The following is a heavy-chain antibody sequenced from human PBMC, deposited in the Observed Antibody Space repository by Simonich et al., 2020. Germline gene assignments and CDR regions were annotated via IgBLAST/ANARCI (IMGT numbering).Heavy chain of an antibody. D-gene: IGHD6-13*01. J-gene: IGHJ1*01. CDR1: GFTFDDYA. CDR2: ISEKSGGI. CDR3: AKDVAAAGTEYFQH. V-gene: IGHV3-9*01. Sequence: EVQLVESGGGVVQPGRSLRLSCAASGFTFDDYAMHWVRQAPGRGLGWSYWISEKSGGIGYADTVKRRFTISRDNAKNSLYLQMNSLRAEDTALYYCAKDVAAAGTEYFQHWGQGTLVTVSS.